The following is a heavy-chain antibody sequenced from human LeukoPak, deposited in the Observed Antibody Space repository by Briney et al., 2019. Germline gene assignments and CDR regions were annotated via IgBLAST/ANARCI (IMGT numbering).Heavy chain of an antibody. Sequence: GGSLRLSCASSTFTFSDEYMSWIRQAPGKGLEWVSYISHSGHSIFYTDSVKGRFTISRDNTANSLFMQMNNPRDEDTAVYYCARARGAGPGAHFDYWGQGTLVTVSS. D-gene: IGHD3-10*01. CDR3: ARARGAGPGAHFDY. CDR2: ISHSGHSI. J-gene: IGHJ4*02. V-gene: IGHV3-11*01. CDR1: TFTFSDEY.